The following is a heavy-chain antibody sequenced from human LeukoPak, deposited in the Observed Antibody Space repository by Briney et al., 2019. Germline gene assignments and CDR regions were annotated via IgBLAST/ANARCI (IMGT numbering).Heavy chain of an antibody. Sequence: SETLSLTCAVYGGSFSGYYWSWSSQPRGKGLEWIGEINHSGSTYYNPSLKSRVTISVDTSKNQFSLRLSSVTAADTAVYYCARGLGVGATHFDYWGRGLLVTVSS. V-gene: IGHV4-34*01. CDR2: INHSGST. CDR1: GGSFSGYY. D-gene: IGHD1-26*01. J-gene: IGHJ4*02. CDR3: ARGLGVGATHFDY.